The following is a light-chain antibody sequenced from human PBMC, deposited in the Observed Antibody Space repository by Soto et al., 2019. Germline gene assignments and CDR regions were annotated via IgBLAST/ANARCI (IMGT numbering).Light chain of an antibody. CDR3: QQYYSYPGVT. V-gene: IGKV1-8*01. J-gene: IGKJ3*01. CDR2: AAS. CDR1: QGISSY. Sequence: AIRMTQSPSSLSASTGDRVTITCRASQGISSYLAWYQQKPGKAPKLLIYAASTLQSGVPSRFSGSGSGTDFTLTISFLQSEDFATYYCQQYYSYPGVTFGPGTKVDIK.